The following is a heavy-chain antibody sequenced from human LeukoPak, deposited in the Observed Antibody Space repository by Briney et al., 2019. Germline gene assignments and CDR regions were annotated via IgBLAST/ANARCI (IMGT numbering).Heavy chain of an antibody. Sequence: GGSLRLSCAASGFTFSSYAMSWVRQAPGKGLEWVSAISGSGGSTYYADSVKGRFTISRDNSKNTLYLQMNSLRAEDTAVYYCAKGGHLYSSSWGYDLWGQGTLVTVSS. J-gene: IGHJ4*02. V-gene: IGHV3-23*01. CDR2: ISGSGGST. CDR3: AKGGHLYSSSWGYDL. CDR1: GFTFSSYA. D-gene: IGHD6-13*01.